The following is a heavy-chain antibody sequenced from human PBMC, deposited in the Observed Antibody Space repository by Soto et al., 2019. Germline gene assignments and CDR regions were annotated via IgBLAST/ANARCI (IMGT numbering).Heavy chain of an antibody. Sequence: XESLQLCCAASGFTFSSYGMHGVRQAPGKGLEWVAGLSYDGSNKYYADSVKGRFTISRDNSKNTLYLQMNSLRAEDMAVYYCAKDRSGYHGYYYGMDVWGQGTTVTVSS. D-gene: IGHD5-12*01. CDR1: GFTFSSYG. J-gene: IGHJ6*02. CDR3: AKDRSGYHGYYYGMDV. V-gene: IGHV3-30*18. CDR2: LSYDGSNK.